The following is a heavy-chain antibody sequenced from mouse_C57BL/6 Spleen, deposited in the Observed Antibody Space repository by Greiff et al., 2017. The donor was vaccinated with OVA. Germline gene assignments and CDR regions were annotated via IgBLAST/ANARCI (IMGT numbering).Heavy chain of an antibody. CDR3: ARRLGNYYGSTHMDY. D-gene: IGHD1-1*01. J-gene: IGHJ4*01. Sequence: QVQLQQPGAELVKPGASVKMSCKASGYTFTSYWITLVKQRPGQGLEWIGDIYPGSGSTNYNEKFKSKATLTVDTSSSTAYMQLSSLTSEDSAVYYCARRLGNYYGSTHMDYWGQGTSVTVSS. CDR1: GYTFTSYW. CDR2: IYPGSGST. V-gene: IGHV1-55*01.